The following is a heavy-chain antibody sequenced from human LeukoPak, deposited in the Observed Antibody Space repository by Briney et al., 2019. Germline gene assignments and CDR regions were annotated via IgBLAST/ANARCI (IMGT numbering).Heavy chain of an antibody. CDR2: ISSGGSTI. CDR3: ARGKDCYKRGFPFGFYY. D-gene: IGHD5-24*01. CDR1: GFPFSDYS. Sequence: GGSLRLSCAASGFPFSDYSMSWIRQAPGKGLEWVSYISSGGSTIYYTDSVKGRFTISRDNAKNSLYLQMNSLRAEDTAVYYRARGKDCYKRGFPFGFYYWGQGTLVTVSS. V-gene: IGHV3-11*01. J-gene: IGHJ4*02.